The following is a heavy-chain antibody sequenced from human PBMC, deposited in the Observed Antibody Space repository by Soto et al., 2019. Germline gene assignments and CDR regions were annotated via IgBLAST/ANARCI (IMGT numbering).Heavy chain of an antibody. CDR3: ARELRARFDP. Sequence: PSETRSLTCAASGGSVSSGGYSWSWIRQTPGKGLEWIGYIYESGSTNYNKSLKSRVTISLDRSKNHVSLRLSSVTAADTAIYYCARELRARFDPWGQGALVTVSS. V-gene: IGHV4-30-2*01. J-gene: IGHJ5*02. CDR1: GGSVSSGGYS. D-gene: IGHD3-16*01. CDR2: IYESGST.